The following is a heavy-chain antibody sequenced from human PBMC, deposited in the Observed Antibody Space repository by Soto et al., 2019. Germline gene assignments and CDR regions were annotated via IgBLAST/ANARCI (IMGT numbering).Heavy chain of an antibody. CDR1: GFTFSSYA. J-gene: IGHJ4*02. CDR2: ISGSGGST. V-gene: IGHV3-23*01. D-gene: IGHD6-19*01. CDR3: AKDSSSGWYGHFDY. Sequence: LRLSCAASGFTFSSYAMSWVRQAPGKGLEWVSAISGSGGSTYYADSVKGRFTISRDNSKNTLYLQMNSLRAEDTAVYYCAKDSSSGWYGHFDYWGQGTLVTVSS.